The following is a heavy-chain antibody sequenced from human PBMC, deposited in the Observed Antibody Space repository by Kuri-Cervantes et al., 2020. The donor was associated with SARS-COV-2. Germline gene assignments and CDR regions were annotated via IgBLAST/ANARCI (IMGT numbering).Heavy chain of an antibody. CDR1: GGTFSSYA. CDR3: ARDQGHYDFWSGYYPSSY. J-gene: IGHJ4*02. D-gene: IGHD3-3*01. V-gene: IGHV1-69*05. CDR2: IIPIFGTA. Sequence: SVKVSCKASGGTFSSYAISWVRQAPGQGLEWMGGIIPIFGTANYAQKLQGRVTMTTDTSTSTAYMELRSLRSDDTAVYYCARDQGHYDFWSGYYPSSYWGQGTLVTVSS.